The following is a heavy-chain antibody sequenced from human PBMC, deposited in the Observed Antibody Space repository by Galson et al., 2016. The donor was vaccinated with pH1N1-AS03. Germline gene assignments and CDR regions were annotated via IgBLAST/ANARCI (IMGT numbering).Heavy chain of an antibody. Sequence: SLRLSCAASGFTFSTYAMSWVRRAPGKGLEWVSAISGSGGNTFHADSVKGRFTISRDNSKNTLYLQMNSLRAEDTAVYFCAKASVAAAPSTYYSAMDVWGQGTTVTVSS. CDR1: GFTFSTYA. V-gene: IGHV3-23*01. D-gene: IGHD2-15*01. J-gene: IGHJ6*02. CDR2: ISGSGGNT. CDR3: AKASVAAAPSTYYSAMDV.